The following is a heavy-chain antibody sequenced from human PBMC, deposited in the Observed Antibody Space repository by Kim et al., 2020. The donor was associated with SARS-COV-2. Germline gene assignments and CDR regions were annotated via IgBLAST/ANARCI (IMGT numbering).Heavy chain of an antibody. Sequence: GGSLRLSCAASGFTFSSYSMNWVRQAPGKGLEWVSSISSSSSYIYYADSVKGRFTISRDNAKNSLYLQMNSLRAEDTAVYYCVCPQEEQWLAGAGGGYFDYWGQGTLVTVSS. V-gene: IGHV3-21*01. J-gene: IGHJ4*02. CDR3: VCPQEEQWLAGAGGGYFDY. D-gene: IGHD6-19*01. CDR1: GFTFSSYS. CDR2: ISSSSSYI.